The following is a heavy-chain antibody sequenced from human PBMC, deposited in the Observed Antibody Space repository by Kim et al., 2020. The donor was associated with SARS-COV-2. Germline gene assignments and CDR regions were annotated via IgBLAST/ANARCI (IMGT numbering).Heavy chain of an antibody. D-gene: IGHD3-10*01. CDR3: ARDHPSRYRGGDSPNFDY. J-gene: IGHJ4*02. V-gene: IGHV6-1*01. Sequence: SQTLSLTCAISGDSVSSNSAAWNWIRQSPSRGLEWLGRTYYRSKWYNDYAVSVKSRITINPDTSKNQFSLQLNSVTPEDTAVYYCARDHPSRYRGGDSPNFDYWGQGTLVTVSS. CDR1: GDSVSSNSAA. CDR2: TYYRSKWYN.